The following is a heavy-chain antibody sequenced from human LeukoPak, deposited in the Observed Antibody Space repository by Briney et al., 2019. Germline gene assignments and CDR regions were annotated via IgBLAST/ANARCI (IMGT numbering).Heavy chain of an antibody. Sequence: GGSLRLSCAASGFTFSSYSMSWVRQTPGKGLEWVSAISGSGGNTFYGDSVKGRFTISRDNSKNTLYLQMTSLGAEDTAVYYCAKDGQWLVNNCFDTWGQGTLVTVSS. CDR3: AKDGQWLVNNCFDT. V-gene: IGHV3-23*01. CDR2: ISGSGGNT. CDR1: GFTFSSYS. D-gene: IGHD6-19*01. J-gene: IGHJ5*02.